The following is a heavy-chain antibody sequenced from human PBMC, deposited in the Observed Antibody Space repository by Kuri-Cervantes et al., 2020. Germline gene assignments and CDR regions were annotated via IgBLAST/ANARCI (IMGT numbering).Heavy chain of an antibody. CDR2: INHSGST. CDR1: GGSFSGYY. J-gene: IGHJ5*02. CDR3: ARGSPSDYDSSGYYGHWFDP. D-gene: IGHD3-22*01. Sequence: SQTLSLTCAVYGGSFSGYYWSWICQPPGKGLEWIGKINHSGSTNYNPSLKSRVTISVDTSKNQFSLKLSSVTAADTAVYYCARGSPSDYDSSGYYGHWFDPWGQGTLVTVSS. V-gene: IGHV4-34*01.